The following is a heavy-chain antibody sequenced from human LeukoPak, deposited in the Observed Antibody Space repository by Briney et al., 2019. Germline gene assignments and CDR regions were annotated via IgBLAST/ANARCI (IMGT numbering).Heavy chain of an antibody. CDR3: ARNGYYDSSGYSTSLDY. V-gene: IGHV4-59*01. Sequence: SETLSLTCTVSGGSISSYYWSWIRQPPGKGLEWIGYIYYSGSTNYNPSLKSRVTISVDTSKNQFSLKLSSVTAADTAVYYCARNGYYDSSGYSTSLDYWGQGNRVTVSS. CDR1: GGSISSYY. J-gene: IGHJ4*02. D-gene: IGHD3-22*01. CDR2: IYYSGST.